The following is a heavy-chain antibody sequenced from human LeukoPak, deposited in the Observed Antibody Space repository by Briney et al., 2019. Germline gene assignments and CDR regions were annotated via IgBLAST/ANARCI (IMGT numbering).Heavy chain of an antibody. CDR2: IKQDGSEK. V-gene: IGHV3-7*01. Sequence: GGSLRLSCAASGFTFSSHWMNWVRQAPGKGLEWVANIKQDGSEKYYVDSVKGRFTISRDNARNSLYLQMNSLRAEDTAVYYCARDFGFSPSSGYSFDYWGQGTLVTVSS. D-gene: IGHD3-22*01. J-gene: IGHJ4*02. CDR1: GFTFSSHW. CDR3: ARDFGFSPSSGYSFDY.